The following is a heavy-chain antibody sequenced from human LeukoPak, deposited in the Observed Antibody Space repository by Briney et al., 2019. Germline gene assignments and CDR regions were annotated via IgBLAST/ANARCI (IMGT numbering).Heavy chain of an antibody. CDR1: GFTFSSYG. Sequence: GGSLRLSCAASGFTFSSYGMHWVRQAPGKGLEWVAFIRYDGSNKYYADSVKGRFTISRDNSKNTLYLQMNSLRAEDTAVYYCAKDSGFYCGSTSCSDPDYWGQGTLVTVSS. CDR3: AKDSGFYCGSTSCSDPDY. V-gene: IGHV3-30*02. D-gene: IGHD2-2*01. CDR2: IRYDGSNK. J-gene: IGHJ4*02.